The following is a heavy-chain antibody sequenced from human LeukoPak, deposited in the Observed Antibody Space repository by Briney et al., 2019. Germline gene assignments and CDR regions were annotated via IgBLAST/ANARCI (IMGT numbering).Heavy chain of an antibody. V-gene: IGHV4-4*07. CDR3: ARGLVFGVASGAFDI. Sequence: SETLSLTCTVSGGSISSYYWSWIRQPAGKGLEWIGRIYTSGSTNYNPSLKSRVTMSVDTSKNQFSLKLSSVTAADTAVYYCARGLVFGVASGAFDIWGQGTMVTVSS. D-gene: IGHD3-3*01. CDR2: IYTSGST. J-gene: IGHJ3*02. CDR1: GGSISSYY.